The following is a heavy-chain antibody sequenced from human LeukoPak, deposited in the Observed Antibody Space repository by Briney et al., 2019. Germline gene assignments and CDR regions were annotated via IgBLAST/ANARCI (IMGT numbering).Heavy chain of an antibody. CDR2: ISTSSNTI. Sequence: GGSLRLSCAASGFIFSSYHMNWVRQAPGKGLEWMSFISTSSNTIYYGDSVKGRFTISRDNSRNTLYLQMNSLRAEDTAVYYCAKDRVGYYGSGSSRFDPWGQGTLVTVSS. D-gene: IGHD3-10*01. CDR1: GFIFSSYH. CDR3: AKDRVGYYGSGSSRFDP. J-gene: IGHJ5*02. V-gene: IGHV3-48*01.